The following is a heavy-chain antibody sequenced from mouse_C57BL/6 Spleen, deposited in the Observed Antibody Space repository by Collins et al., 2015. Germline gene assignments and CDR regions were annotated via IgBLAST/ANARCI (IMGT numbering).Heavy chain of an antibody. CDR1: GYSFTSYQ. CDR2: IYPGSGNT. J-gene: IGHJ2*01. CDR3: ATPGDKGDY. V-gene: IGHV1-66*01. Sequence: QVQLQQSGPELVKPGASVKISCKASGYSFTSYQIHWVKQRPGQGLEWIGWIYPGSGNTKYNEKFKGKATLTAVTSSSTAYMQLSSLTSEDSAVYYCATPGDKGDYWGQGTTLTVSS.